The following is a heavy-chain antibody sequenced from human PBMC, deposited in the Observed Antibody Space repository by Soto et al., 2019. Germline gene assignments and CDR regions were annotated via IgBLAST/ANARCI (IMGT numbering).Heavy chain of an antibody. CDR3: ARGKEVDY. V-gene: IGHV4-34*01. CDR1: GGSFSGYY. J-gene: IGHJ4*02. Sequence: SETLSLTCAVYGGSFSGYYWSWIRQPPGKGLEWIGEINHSGSTNYNPSLKSRVTISVDTSKNQFSLKLSSVTAADTAVYYCARGKEVDYWGQGTLVTVSS. CDR2: INHSGST.